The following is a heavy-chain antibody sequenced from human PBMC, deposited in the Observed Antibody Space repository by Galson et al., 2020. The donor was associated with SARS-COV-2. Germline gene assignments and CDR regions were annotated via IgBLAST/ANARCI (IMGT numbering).Heavy chain of an antibody. CDR1: GTSISSGSYS. CDR3: ARLHYGEYAPEAFDI. D-gene: IGHD4-17*01. Sequence: SETLSLTCAVSGTSISSGSYSWNWIRPPPGKGLEWIGYISHSGGTYYNPSLKSRVTISGDRSKNQFSLRLSSVTAAATAVYYCARLHYGEYAPEAFDIWGPGTRVTVAS. CDR2: ISHSGGT. J-gene: IGHJ3*02. V-gene: IGHV4-30-2*01.